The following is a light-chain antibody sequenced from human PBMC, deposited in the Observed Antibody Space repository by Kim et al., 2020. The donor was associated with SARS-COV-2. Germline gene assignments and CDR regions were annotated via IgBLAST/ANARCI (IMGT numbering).Light chain of an antibody. CDR2: AAS. V-gene: IGKV1-39*01. CDR1: QSISSY. Sequence: ASVGDRVTNTCRASQSISSYLDWYQQKPGKAPKLLIYAASSLQSGVPSRFSGSGSGTDFTLTISSLQPEDFATYYCQQSYSTPITFGQGTRLEIK. J-gene: IGKJ5*01. CDR3: QQSYSTPIT.